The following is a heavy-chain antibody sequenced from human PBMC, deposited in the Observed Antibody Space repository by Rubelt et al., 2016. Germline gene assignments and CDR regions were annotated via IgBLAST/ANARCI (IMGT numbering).Heavy chain of an antibody. Sequence: QVQLVQSGAEVKKPGASVNVSCKASGYTFTTYGISWVRQAPGQGLEWMGWTRTSNGNTNYAQKVQGRVTMTTDTATSTAYMELRSLRSDDTAMYFWARGYCSSANCLFNWFDPWGQGTLVTVSS. D-gene: IGHD2-2*01. CDR2: TRTSNGNT. CDR1: GYTFTTYG. V-gene: IGHV1-18*01. CDR3: ARGYCSSANCLFNWFDP. J-gene: IGHJ5*02.